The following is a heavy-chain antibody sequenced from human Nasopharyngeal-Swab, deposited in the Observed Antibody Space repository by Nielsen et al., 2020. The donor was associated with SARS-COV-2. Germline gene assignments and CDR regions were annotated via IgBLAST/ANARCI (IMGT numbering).Heavy chain of an antibody. CDR3: ARGRVQLWFDPILFDAFDI. Sequence: RQAPGKGLEWIGYIYYSGSTYYYPSLKSRVSISVDTSKNQFSLKLSSVTAADTAVYYCARGRVQLWFDPILFDAFDIWGQGTMVTVSS. CDR2: IYYSGST. D-gene: IGHD5-18*01. J-gene: IGHJ3*02. V-gene: IGHV4-31*02.